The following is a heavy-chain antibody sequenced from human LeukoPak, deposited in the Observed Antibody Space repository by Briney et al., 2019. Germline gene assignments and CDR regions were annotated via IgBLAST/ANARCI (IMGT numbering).Heavy chain of an antibody. CDR2: ISGDGGST. CDR1: GFAFDDYA. CDR3: AKDTEYSGSYGSDY. J-gene: IGHJ4*02. D-gene: IGHD1-26*01. V-gene: IGHV3-43*02. Sequence: GGSLRLSCAASGFAFDDYAMHWVRQAPGKGLEWVSLISGDGGSTYYADSVKGRFTISRDNSKNSLYLQMNSLRTEDTALYYCAKDTEYSGSYGSDYWGQGTLVTVSS.